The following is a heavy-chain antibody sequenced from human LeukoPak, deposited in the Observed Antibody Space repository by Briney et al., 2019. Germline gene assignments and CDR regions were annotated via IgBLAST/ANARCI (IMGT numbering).Heavy chain of an antibody. V-gene: IGHV4-34*01. CDR2: INHSGST. J-gene: IGHJ4*02. CDR3: ARGDGRDGYKGRLDY. D-gene: IGHD5-24*01. CDR1: GGSFSGYY. Sequence: SETLFLTCAVYGGSFSGYYWSWIRQPPGKGLEWIGEINHSGSTDYNPSLKSRLTISVDTSKNQFSLKMSSVTAADTAVYYCARGDGRDGYKGRLDYWGQGTLVTVSS.